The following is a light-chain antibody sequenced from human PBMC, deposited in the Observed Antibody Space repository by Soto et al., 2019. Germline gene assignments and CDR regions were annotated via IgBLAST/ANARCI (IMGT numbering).Light chain of an antibody. CDR3: QQYGSAST. Sequence: EIVMTQSPATLTVSPGERATLSFRASQSVSILLAWYQQKPGQAPRLLIYGASSRATGIPDRFSGSGSGTDFTLTIRRLESEEFRENFCQQYGSASTVGEGTRLEIK. V-gene: IGKV3-20*01. J-gene: IGKJ5*01. CDR2: GAS. CDR1: QSVSIL.